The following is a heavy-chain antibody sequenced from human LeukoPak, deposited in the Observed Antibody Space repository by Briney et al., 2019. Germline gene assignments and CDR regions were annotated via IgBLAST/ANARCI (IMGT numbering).Heavy chain of an antibody. J-gene: IGHJ4*02. Sequence: ASVKVSCKASEFNFLSSAIQWVRQAPGQGLEWMGWINPNSGGTNYAQKFQGRVTMTRDTSISTAYMELSRLRSDDTAVYYCARDNLFTVTTKFDYWGQGTLVTVSS. CDR1: EFNFLSSA. V-gene: IGHV1-2*02. CDR2: INPNSGGT. CDR3: ARDNLFTVTTKFDY. D-gene: IGHD4-17*01.